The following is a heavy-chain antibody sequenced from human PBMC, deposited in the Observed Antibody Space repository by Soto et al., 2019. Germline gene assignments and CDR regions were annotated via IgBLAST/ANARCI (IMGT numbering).Heavy chain of an antibody. CDR1: GFTFSSYG. Sequence: GGSLRLSCAASGFTFSSYGMHWVRQAPGKGLEWVAVIWYDGSNKYYADSVKGRFTISRDNSKNTLYLQMNSLRAEDTAVYYCARDRAAAAFTDYWGQGTLVTVSS. CDR2: IWYDGSNK. V-gene: IGHV3-33*01. CDR3: ARDRAAAAFTDY. J-gene: IGHJ4*02. D-gene: IGHD6-13*01.